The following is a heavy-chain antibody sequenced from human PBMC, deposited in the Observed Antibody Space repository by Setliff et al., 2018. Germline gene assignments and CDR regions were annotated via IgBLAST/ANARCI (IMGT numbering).Heavy chain of an antibody. Sequence: ASVKVSCKASGYTFTSYDINWVRQATGQGLEWMGWMNPNSGNTGYAQKFQGRVTITRNTSISTAYMELCSLRSEDTAVYYCARGRRGNYDFWSSYSNWFDPWGQGTLVTVSS. CDR3: ARGRRGNYDFWSSYSNWFDP. CDR1: GYTFTSYD. D-gene: IGHD3-3*01. J-gene: IGHJ5*02. CDR2: MNPNSGNT. V-gene: IGHV1-8*03.